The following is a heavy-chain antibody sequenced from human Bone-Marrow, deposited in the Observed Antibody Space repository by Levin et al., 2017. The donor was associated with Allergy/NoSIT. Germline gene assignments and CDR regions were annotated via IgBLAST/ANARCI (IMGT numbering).Heavy chain of an antibody. CDR3: AVMVVAATLGAFDI. D-gene: IGHD2-15*01. CDR1: GFTFSSYN. V-gene: IGHV3-21*01. CDR2: ITSSSDYI. Sequence: ASVKVSCAASGFTFSSYNMNWVRQAPGEGLEWVSSITSSSDYIYYADSVKGRFTISRDNAKSSLFLQMNSLRAEDTAVYYCAVMVVAATLGAFDIWGQGTMVTVSS. J-gene: IGHJ3*02.